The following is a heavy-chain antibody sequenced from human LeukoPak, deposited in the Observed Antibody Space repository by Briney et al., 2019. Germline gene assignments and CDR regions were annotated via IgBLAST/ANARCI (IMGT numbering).Heavy chain of an antibody. Sequence: WGSLRLSCAASGFTFSGSAMHWVRQASGKGLEWVGRIRSKANNDATAYAASVKGRFTISRDDSKNTAYLQMNSLKTEDTAVYYCTRPDDYGDYWGQGTLVTVSS. CDR2: IRSKANNDAT. J-gene: IGHJ4*02. CDR1: GFTFSGSA. CDR3: TRPDDYGDY. V-gene: IGHV3-73*01.